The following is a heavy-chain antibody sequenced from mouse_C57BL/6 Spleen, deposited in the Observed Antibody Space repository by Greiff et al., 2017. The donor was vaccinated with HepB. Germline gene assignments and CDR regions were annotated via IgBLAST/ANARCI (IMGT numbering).Heavy chain of an antibody. CDR2: INPNNGGT. D-gene: IGHD2-4*01. V-gene: IGHV1-26*01. CDR1: GYTFTDYY. Sequence: VQLKQSGPELVKPGASVKISCKASGYTFTDYYMNWVKQSHGKSLEWIGDINPNNGGTSYNQKFKGKATLTVDKSSSTAYMELRSLTSEDSAVYYCARGDYDAGYAMDYWGQGTSVTVSS. CDR3: ARGDYDAGYAMDY. J-gene: IGHJ4*01.